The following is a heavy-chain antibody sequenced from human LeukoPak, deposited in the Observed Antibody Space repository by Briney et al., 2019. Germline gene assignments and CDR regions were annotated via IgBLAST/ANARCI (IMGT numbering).Heavy chain of an antibody. J-gene: IGHJ4*02. Sequence: SETLSLTCTVSGGSISSGDYYWSWIRQPPGKGLEWIGYIYYSGSTYYNPSLKSRVTISVDTSKNQFSLKLSSVTAADTAVYYCARRRYYDFWSGYYGGYFDYWGQGTLVTVSS. CDR1: GGSISSGDYY. CDR2: IYYSGST. V-gene: IGHV4-30-4*01. D-gene: IGHD3-3*01. CDR3: ARRRYYDFWSGYYGGYFDY.